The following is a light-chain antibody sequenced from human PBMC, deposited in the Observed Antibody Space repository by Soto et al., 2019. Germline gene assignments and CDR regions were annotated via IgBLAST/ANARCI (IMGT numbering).Light chain of an antibody. CDR1: QSILSSSNNKNY. V-gene: IGKV4-1*01. CDR2: WAS. J-gene: IGKJ1*01. CDR3: QQYYRSRT. Sequence: DIVMTQSPDSLAVYLGERATINCKSSQSILSSSNNKNYLAWYQQKAGQPPKLLIYWASTRESGVPDRFSGSGSGTDFTLTISRLQAEDVAVYYCQQYYRSRTFGQGTKVEIK.